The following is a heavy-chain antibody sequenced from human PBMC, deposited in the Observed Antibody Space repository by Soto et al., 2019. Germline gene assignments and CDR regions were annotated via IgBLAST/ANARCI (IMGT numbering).Heavy chain of an antibody. D-gene: IGHD5-12*01. CDR2: IHYSGGT. J-gene: IGHJ4*02. CDR1: GASISGYY. V-gene: IGHV4-59*08. CDR3: AGRDGYRDHDY. Sequence: QVQLQESGPGLVKPSETLSLTCTVSGASISGYYWSWIRQPPGKGLEWIGYIHYSGGTNYIPSLKSRVSISLDTSKSQFSLKLSSVTASDTAVYFCAGRDGYRDHDYWGQGTLVTVSS.